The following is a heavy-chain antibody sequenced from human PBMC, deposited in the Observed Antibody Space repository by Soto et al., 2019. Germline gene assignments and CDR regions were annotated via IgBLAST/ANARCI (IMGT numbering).Heavy chain of an antibody. Sequence: GGSLRLSCAASGFTFSDYYMSWIRQAPGKGLEWVSYISSSGSTIYYADSVKGRFTISRDNAKNSLYLQMNSLRAEDTAVYYCARQYTAYYYGSGSRRGYYMDVWGKGTTVTVSS. V-gene: IGHV3-11*01. CDR3: ARQYTAYYYGSGSRRGYYMDV. D-gene: IGHD3-10*01. CDR1: GFTFSDYY. CDR2: ISSSGSTI. J-gene: IGHJ6*03.